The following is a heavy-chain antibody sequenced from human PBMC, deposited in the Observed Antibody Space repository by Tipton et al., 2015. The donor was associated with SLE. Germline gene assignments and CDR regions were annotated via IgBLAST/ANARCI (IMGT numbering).Heavy chain of an antibody. D-gene: IGHD2-15*01. J-gene: IGHJ4*02. CDR2: IYYSGST. CDR1: GGSISSSSYY. V-gene: IGHV4-39*07. CDR3: ARGAGSSGDFDY. Sequence: LRLSCTVSGGSISSSSYYWGWIRQPPGKGLEWIGSIYYSGSTYYNPSLKSRVTISVDTSKNQFSLKLGSVTAADTAVYYCARGAGSSGDFDYWGQGTLVTVSS.